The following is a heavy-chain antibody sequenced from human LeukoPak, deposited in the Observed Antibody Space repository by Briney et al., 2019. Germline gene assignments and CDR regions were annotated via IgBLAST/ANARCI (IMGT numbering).Heavy chain of an antibody. V-gene: IGHV3-48*03. CDR1: GFTFSSYE. Sequence: GGSLRLSCAASGFTFSSYEMNWVRQAPGKGLEWVSYISSSGSYIYYADSVKGRFTISRDNAKNSLYLQMNSLRAEDTAVYYCARDRLPYYGSGLLDYWGQGTLVTVSS. D-gene: IGHD3-10*01. J-gene: IGHJ4*02. CDR2: ISSSGSYI. CDR3: ARDRLPYYGSGLLDY.